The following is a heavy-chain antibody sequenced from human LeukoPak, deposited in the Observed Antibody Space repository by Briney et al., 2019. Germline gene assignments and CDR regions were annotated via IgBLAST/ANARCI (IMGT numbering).Heavy chain of an antibody. V-gene: IGHV3-21*01. CDR1: GFTLSSYS. D-gene: IGHD3-10*01. J-gene: IGHJ3*02. CDR2: ISSSSYI. CDR3: ADYGSEAFDI. Sequence: PGGSLRLSCAASGFTLSSYSMNWVRQAPGKGLEWVSSISSSSYIYYADSVKGRFTISRDNAKNSLYLQMNSLRAEDTAVYYCADYGSEAFDIWGQGTMVTVSS.